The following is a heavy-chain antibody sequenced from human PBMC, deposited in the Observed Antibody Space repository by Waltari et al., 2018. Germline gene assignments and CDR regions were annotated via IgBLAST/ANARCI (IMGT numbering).Heavy chain of an antibody. CDR2: VSYEGSNK. CDR1: GFVFSTYA. CDR3: ARENRQWLAPEPYYFDY. D-gene: IGHD6-19*01. Sequence: QVQLVESGGGVVQPGRSLRLSCAASGFVFSTYAMHWVRQAPGKGLELVALVSYEGSNKDYTNSLKGRFTISRDNSKNKMYLQMDSLRTDDTAVYYCARENRQWLAPEPYYFDYWGRGTLVTVTS. J-gene: IGHJ4*02. V-gene: IGHV3-30*10.